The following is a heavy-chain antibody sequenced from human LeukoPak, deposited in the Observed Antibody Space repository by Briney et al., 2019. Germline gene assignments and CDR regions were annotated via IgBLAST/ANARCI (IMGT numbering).Heavy chain of an antibody. J-gene: IGHJ5*02. V-gene: IGHV1-46*01. Sequence: ASVKVSCKASGYTFTSYYMHWVRQAPGQGLEWMGIINPSGGSTSYAQKFQGRVTMTRDTSTSTVYMELSSLRSEDTAVYYCAALEGSSLIVEGGFDPWGQGTLVTVSS. CDR2: INPSGGST. CDR3: AALEGSSLIVEGGFDP. D-gene: IGHD6-6*01. CDR1: GYTFTSYY.